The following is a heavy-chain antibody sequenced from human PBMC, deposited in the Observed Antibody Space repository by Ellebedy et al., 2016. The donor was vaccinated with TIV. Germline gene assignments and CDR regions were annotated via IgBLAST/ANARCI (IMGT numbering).Heavy chain of an antibody. CDR3: ARTHYRFGIIDYLDY. CDR2: ISAYNGNT. Sequence: AASVTVSCKAYDNSFTRFGFTWVRQAPGQGLEWMGWISAYNGNTKYAKMFQDRFTMTTDTSTKTVYMELRSLRSDDTALYYCARTHYRFGIIDYLDYWGQGTLVTVSS. CDR1: DNSFTRFG. J-gene: IGHJ4*02. D-gene: IGHD3-10*01. V-gene: IGHV1-18*04.